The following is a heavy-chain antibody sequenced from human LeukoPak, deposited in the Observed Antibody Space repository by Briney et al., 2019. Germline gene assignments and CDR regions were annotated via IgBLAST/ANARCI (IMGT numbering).Heavy chain of an antibody. J-gene: IGHJ4*02. CDR3: ARDGERCSRTNCYGPGDY. D-gene: IGHD2-2*01. CDR1: GFTFSDYY. Sequence: GGSLRLSCAASGFTFSDYYMSWIRQAPGKGLEWVSYISTYSGYTNYAGSVKGRFTISRDNAKNSLYLQLNDLRAEDTAVYYCARDGERCSRTNCYGPGDYWGQGTLVTVSS. V-gene: IGHV3-11*05. CDR2: ISTYSGYT.